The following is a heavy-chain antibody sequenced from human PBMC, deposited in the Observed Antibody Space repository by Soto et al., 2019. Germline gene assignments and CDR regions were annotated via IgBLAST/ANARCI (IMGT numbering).Heavy chain of an antibody. CDR1: GYTFTRYG. J-gene: IGHJ6*02. D-gene: IGHD2-8*01. Sequence: QGQLVQSGPEVKKPGASVKVSCKASGYTFTRYGISWVRQAPGQGLEWMGWISGYNGDTKYAQKFQGRVTMTIDTSTPTAYMELRSLTSDDSAVYYCAKNGQPPYYYYGMDVWGQGTTVTVSS. V-gene: IGHV1-18*01. CDR3: AKNGQPPYYYYGMDV. CDR2: ISGYNGDT.